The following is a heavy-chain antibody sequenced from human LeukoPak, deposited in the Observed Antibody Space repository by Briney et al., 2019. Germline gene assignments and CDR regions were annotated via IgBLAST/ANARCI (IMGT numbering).Heavy chain of an antibody. CDR2: ITSSSYT. J-gene: IGHJ6*03. CDR1: GITFSNYN. CDR3: ARNRGTYYYYYMDV. D-gene: IGHD1-1*01. V-gene: IGHV3-21*04. Sequence: GGSLRLSCAAPGITFSNYNMNWVRQAPGKGLEWISAITSSSYTFYADSVKGRFTISRDNAQNSLYLQMNSLRAEDTALYHCARNRGTYYYYYMDVWGKGTTVTISS.